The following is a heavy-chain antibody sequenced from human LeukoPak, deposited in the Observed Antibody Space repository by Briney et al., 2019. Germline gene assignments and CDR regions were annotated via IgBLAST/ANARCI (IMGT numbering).Heavy chain of an antibody. CDR3: ARGGPYCSSASCYRD. CDR1: GYTFTSYD. V-gene: IGHV1-8*01. Sequence: ASVKVSCKASGYTFTSYDIHWVRQATGQGLEWMGWRNPNSGNTGYAQKFQGRVTMTRSTSISTAYMELSSLRSEDTAIYYCARGGPYCSSASCYRDWGQGTLVTVSS. CDR2: RNPNSGNT. D-gene: IGHD2-2*01. J-gene: IGHJ4*02.